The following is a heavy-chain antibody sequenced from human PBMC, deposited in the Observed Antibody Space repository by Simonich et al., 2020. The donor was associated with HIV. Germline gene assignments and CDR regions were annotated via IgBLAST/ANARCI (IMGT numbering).Heavy chain of an antibody. CDR3: ARRHPTTVTTPYFDY. J-gene: IGHJ4*02. CDR1: GGSFSGYY. D-gene: IGHD4-17*01. CDR2: INQSGST. Sequence: QVQLQQWGAGLLKPSETLSLTCAVYGGSFSGYYWSWIRQPPGKGLEWIGEINQSGSTNYNPSLKSRVTISVDTSTNQFSLKLSSVTAADTAVYYCARRHPTTVTTPYFDYWGQGTLVTVSS. V-gene: IGHV4-34*01.